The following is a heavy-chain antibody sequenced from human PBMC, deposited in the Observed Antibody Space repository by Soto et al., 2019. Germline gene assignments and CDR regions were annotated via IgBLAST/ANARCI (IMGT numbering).Heavy chain of an antibody. V-gene: IGHV4-39*07. CDR1: GGSISSGGYS. Sequence: PSETLSLTCTVSGGSISSGGYSWTWIRQPPGKGLEWIGEICHSGSTNYNPSPKSRVTISVDKSKNQFSLKLSSVTAADTAVYYCAVAVGRDYYDSSGYYGWGQGTLVTVSS. CDR2: ICHSGST. D-gene: IGHD3-22*01. CDR3: AVAVGRDYYDSSGYYG. J-gene: IGHJ4*02.